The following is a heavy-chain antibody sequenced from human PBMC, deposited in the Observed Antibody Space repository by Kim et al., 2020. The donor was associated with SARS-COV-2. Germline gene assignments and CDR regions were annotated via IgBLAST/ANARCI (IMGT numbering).Heavy chain of an antibody. CDR2: IYYSGST. CDR1: GGSISSSSYY. V-gene: IGHV4-39*01. Sequence: SETLSLTCTVSGGSISSSSYYWGWIRQPPGKGLEWIGSIYYSGSTYYNPSLKSRVTISVDTSKNQFSLKLSSVTAADTAVYYCARVFSSSWYWGYYGMDVWGQGTTVTVSS. J-gene: IGHJ6*02. D-gene: IGHD6-13*01. CDR3: ARVFSSSWYWGYYGMDV.